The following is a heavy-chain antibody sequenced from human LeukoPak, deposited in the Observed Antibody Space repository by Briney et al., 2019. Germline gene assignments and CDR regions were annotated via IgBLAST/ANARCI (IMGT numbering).Heavy chain of an antibody. D-gene: IGHD1-26*01. Sequence: SETLSLTCTVSGGSISSSSYYWGWIRQPPRNGLEWIGTIYYSGSGSTYYNPSLKSRVTISVDTSKSQSSLKLSSVTAADTAVYYCARGWELLYGLDVWGQGTTVTVSS. CDR2: IYYSGSGST. V-gene: IGHV4-39*07. CDR1: GGSISSSSYY. J-gene: IGHJ6*02. CDR3: ARGWELLYGLDV.